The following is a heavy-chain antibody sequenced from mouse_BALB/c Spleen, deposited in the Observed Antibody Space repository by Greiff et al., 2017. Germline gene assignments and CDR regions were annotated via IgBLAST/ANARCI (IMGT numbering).Heavy chain of an antibody. Sequence: VQLQQSGAELVKPGASVKLSCKASGYTFTSYYMYWVKQRPGQGLEWIGEINPSNGGTNFYEKFKSKATLTVDKSSSTAYMHLSSLTSEDSAVYYCTRRSYAMDYWGQGTSVTFSS. CDR2: INPSNGGT. J-gene: IGHJ4*01. CDR1: GYTFTSYY. V-gene: IGHV1S81*02. CDR3: TRRSYAMDY.